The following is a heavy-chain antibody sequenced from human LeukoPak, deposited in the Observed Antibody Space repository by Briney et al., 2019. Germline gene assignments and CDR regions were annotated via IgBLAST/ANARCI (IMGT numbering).Heavy chain of an antibody. CDR2: ISSSGSTI. J-gene: IGHJ4*02. V-gene: IGHV3-11*04. CDR1: GFTFSDYY. Sequence: GGSLRLSCAASGFTFSDYYMSWIRQAPGKGLEWVSYISSSGSTIYYADSVKGRFTISRDNAKNSLYLQMNSLRAEDTAVYYCARDADYGDYSFDYWGQGTLVTVSS. D-gene: IGHD4-17*01. CDR3: ARDADYGDYSFDY.